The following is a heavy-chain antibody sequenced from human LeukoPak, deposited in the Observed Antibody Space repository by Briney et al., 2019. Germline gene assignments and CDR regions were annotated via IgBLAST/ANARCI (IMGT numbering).Heavy chain of an antibody. CDR3: ARVSSGWSLGEYYYYMDV. Sequence: PSETLSLTCTVSGGSIITSSYYWGWIRQPPGKGLQWIGSIYYSGSTYYNPSLKSRVTISVDTSKNQFSVKLSSVTAADTAVYHCARVSSGWSLGEYYYYMDVWGKGTTVTVSS. CDR1: GGSIITSSYY. V-gene: IGHV4-39*07. D-gene: IGHD6-19*01. CDR2: IYYSGST. J-gene: IGHJ6*03.